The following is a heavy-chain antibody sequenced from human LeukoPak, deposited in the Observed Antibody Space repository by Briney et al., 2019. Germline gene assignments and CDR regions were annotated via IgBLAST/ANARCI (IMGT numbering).Heavy chain of an antibody. J-gene: IGHJ4*02. CDR3: ARASVENTLRIDDY. CDR2: INPYSGDT. V-gene: IGHV1-2*02. CDR1: GYTFTGYY. Sequence: ASVKVSCKASGYTFTGYYMHWVRQAPGQGLEWMGWINPYSGDTNYAQKFQGRVTMTRDTSITTAYMDLSRLKSDDTAVYYCARASVENTLRIDDYWGQGTLVTVSS. D-gene: IGHD2-15*01.